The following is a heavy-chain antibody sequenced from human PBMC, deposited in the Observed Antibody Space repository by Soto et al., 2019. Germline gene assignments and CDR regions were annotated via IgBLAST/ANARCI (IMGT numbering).Heavy chain of an antibody. D-gene: IGHD1-1*01. Sequence: QVQLVQSGAEVKKPGSSVKVSCKASGGTFSSYAISWVRQAPGQGLEWMGGIIPIFGTANYAQKFQGRVTITADESTSTADMELGSLRSEDTAVYYCASPAGDWTLDYFDYWGQGTLVTVSS. CDR2: IIPIFGTA. V-gene: IGHV1-69*01. CDR1: GGTFSSYA. CDR3: ASPAGDWTLDYFDY. J-gene: IGHJ4*02.